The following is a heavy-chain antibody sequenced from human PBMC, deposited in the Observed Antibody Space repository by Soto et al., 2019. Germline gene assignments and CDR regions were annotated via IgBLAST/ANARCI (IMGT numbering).Heavy chain of an antibody. V-gene: IGHV3-23*01. J-gene: IGHJ3*02. Sequence: PGGSLRLSCAASGFTFSTYAMNWVRQAPGKGLEWVSNIGGSGRNTYYADSVKGRFTTSSDSSRTTVYLQMNSLRPDDTAVYSCATWHLQEHAYDIWGQGTMVTVSS. D-gene: IGHD1-1*01. CDR2: IGGSGRNT. CDR3: ATWHLQEHAYDI. CDR1: GFTFSTYA.